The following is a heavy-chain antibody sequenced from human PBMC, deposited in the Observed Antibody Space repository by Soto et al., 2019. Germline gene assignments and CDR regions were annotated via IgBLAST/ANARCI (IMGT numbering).Heavy chain of an antibody. V-gene: IGHV4-39*01. CDR1: EGSIASSTCY. CDR3: ARRRDGYNYFDY. Sequence: SEPLSLRSTVSEGSIASSTCYWCWILQPPVKGLEWIGSIYYTGSTYYNPSLKSRVTISVDTSKNQFSLKLSSVTAADTAVYYCARRRDGYNYFDYWGQGTLVTVSS. CDR2: IYYTGST. D-gene: IGHD5-12*01. J-gene: IGHJ4*02.